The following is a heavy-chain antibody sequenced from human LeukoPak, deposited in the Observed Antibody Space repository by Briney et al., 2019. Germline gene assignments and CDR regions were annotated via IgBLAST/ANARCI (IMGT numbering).Heavy chain of an antibody. CDR1: GFIFSDYS. CDR2: ITGSGTTI. V-gene: IGHV3-48*04. Sequence: TGGSLRLSCAASGFIFSDYSMNWVRQAPGQGLEWLSYITGSGTTIYYADSVRGRFTISRDNAKNSLYLQMNSLRAEDTALYYCAKGSQVGATLYGMDVWGQGTTVTVSS. D-gene: IGHD1-26*01. CDR3: AKGSQVGATLYGMDV. J-gene: IGHJ6*02.